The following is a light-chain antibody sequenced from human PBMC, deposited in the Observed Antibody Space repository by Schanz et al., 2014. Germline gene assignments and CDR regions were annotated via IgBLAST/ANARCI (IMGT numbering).Light chain of an antibody. V-gene: IGLV2-11*01. J-gene: IGLJ3*02. CDR1: SSDVGGYNY. CDR3: CSYAGSPWV. Sequence: SALTQPRSVSGSPGQSVTISCTGTSSDVGGYNYVSWYQQHPGKAPKLMIYDVSKRPSGVPDRFSGSKSGNTASLTISGLQAEDEADYYCCSYAGSPWVFGGGTKLTVL. CDR2: DVS.